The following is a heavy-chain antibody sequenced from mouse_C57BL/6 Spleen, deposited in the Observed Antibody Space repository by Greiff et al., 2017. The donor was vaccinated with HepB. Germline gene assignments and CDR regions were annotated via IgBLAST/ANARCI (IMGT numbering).Heavy chain of an antibody. Sequence: QVQLQQPGAELVMPGASVKLSCKASGYTFTSYWMHWVKQRPGQGLEWIGEIDPSDSYTNYNQKFKGKSTLTVDKSSSTAYMQLSSLTSEDSAVYYCAREGDDYDHYFDYWGQGTTLTVSS. J-gene: IGHJ2*01. CDR3: AREGDDYDHYFDY. CDR2: IDPSDSYT. V-gene: IGHV1-69*01. D-gene: IGHD2-4*01. CDR1: GYTFTSYW.